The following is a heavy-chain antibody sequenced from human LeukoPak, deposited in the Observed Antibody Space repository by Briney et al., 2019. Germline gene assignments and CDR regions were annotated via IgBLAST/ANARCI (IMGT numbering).Heavy chain of an antibody. V-gene: IGHV4-31*03. CDR2: IYYSGST. J-gene: IGHJ6*02. CDR3: ARAQFDIVVVPASALYGLDV. D-gene: IGHD2-2*01. Sequence: SETLSLTCTVSGGSISSGGYYWSWIRQHPGKGLEWIGYIYYSGSTYYNPSLKSRVTISVDTSKNQFSLKLSSVTAADTAVYYSARAQFDIVVVPASALYGLDVRGQGTMVTVSS. CDR1: GGSISSGGYY.